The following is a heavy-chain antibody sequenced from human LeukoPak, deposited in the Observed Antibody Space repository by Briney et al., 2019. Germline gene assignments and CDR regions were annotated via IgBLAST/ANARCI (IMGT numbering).Heavy chain of an antibody. J-gene: IGHJ4*02. CDR2: ISYDGSNK. CDR1: GFTFSSYA. CDR3: ARDLTARGSYYFDY. Sequence: GGSLRLSCAASGFTFSSYAMHWVRQAPGKGLEWVAVISYDGSNKYYADSVKGRFTISRDNSKNTLYLQMNSLRAEDTAVYYRARDLTARGSYYFDYWGQGTLVTVSS. V-gene: IGHV3-30-3*01. D-gene: IGHD5-18*01.